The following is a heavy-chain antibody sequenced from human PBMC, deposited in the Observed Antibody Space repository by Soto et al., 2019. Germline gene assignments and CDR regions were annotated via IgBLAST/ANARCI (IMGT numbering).Heavy chain of an antibody. Sequence: ASVKVSCKASGYTFNSYAMNWVRQAPGQRLEWMGWINAGNGNTKYSQTFQGRVTITWDTSASTAYMDLSSLRSEDTAVYYCARDSCSSTSCYIGNWFGPWGQGTLVTVSS. D-gene: IGHD2-2*02. CDR3: ARDSCSSTSCYIGNWFGP. V-gene: IGHV1-3*01. CDR2: INAGNGNT. CDR1: GYTFNSYA. J-gene: IGHJ5*02.